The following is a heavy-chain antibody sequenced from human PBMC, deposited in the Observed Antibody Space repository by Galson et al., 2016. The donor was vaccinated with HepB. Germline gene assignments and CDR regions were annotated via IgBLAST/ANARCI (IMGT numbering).Heavy chain of an antibody. CDR1: GFTLINYA. D-gene: IGHD3-22*01. V-gene: IGHV3-64D*06. J-gene: IGHJ4*02. CDR3: VKGGYYDRKGFDY. CDR2: ISTNGGYT. Sequence: SLRLSCAASGFTLINYAMHWVRQAPGKGLEYVSTISTNGGYTNYADSVKGRFTISRDNSKNTLYLQMSSLRPEDTAVYSCVKGGYYDRKGFDYWGQGTLVTVSS.